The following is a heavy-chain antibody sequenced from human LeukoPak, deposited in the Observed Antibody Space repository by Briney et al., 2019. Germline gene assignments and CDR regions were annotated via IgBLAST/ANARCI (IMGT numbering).Heavy chain of an antibody. D-gene: IGHD1-26*01. CDR3: ARSRWELDADY. J-gene: IGHJ4*02. CDR1: GYSFATKY. Sequence: ASVKVSCKASGYSFATKYMHWVRQAHGQGLEWMGWINPAIDVTPYAQKFQDRVTMPRDTSITTAYMELTGLISDDTVIYYCARSRWELDADYWGQGTLVTVSS. V-gene: IGHV1-2*02. CDR2: INPAIDVT.